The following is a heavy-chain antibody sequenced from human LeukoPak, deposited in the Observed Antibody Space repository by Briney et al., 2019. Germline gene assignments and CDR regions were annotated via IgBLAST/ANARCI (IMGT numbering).Heavy chain of an antibody. J-gene: IGHJ4*02. CDR3: ARDRATFGVVQVGY. V-gene: IGHV3-74*01. CDR2: MNSDGTNT. Sequence: GESLRLSCAASTFTFSRYCMHWVRQAPPPGLVWVSRMNSDGTNTYYEDSVKGRVTISIDNTKNTLYLQMNSLRTEDTAVYYCARDRATFGVVQVGYWGQGTMVTVSS. D-gene: IGHD3-3*01. CDR1: TFTFSRYC.